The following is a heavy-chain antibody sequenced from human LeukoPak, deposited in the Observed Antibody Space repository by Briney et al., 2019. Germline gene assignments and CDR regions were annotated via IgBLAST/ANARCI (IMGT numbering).Heavy chain of an antibody. J-gene: IGHJ1*01. D-gene: IGHD2-15*01. CDR2: IYPGDSDT. CDR3: ARVNCSGGSCYEYFQH. Sequence: GESLKISCKGSGYSFTSYRIGWVRQMPGKGLEWIGIIYPGDSDTRYSPSFQGQVTISADKSISTAYLQWSSLKASDTAMYYCARVNCSGGSCYEYFQHWGQGTLVTVSS. CDR1: GYSFTSYR. V-gene: IGHV5-51*01.